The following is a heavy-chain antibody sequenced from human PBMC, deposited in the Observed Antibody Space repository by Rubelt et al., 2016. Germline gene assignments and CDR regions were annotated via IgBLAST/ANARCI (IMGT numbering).Heavy chain of an antibody. J-gene: IGHJ4*02. CDR2: IYSGGST. Sequence: EVQLVESGGGLVQPGGSLRLSCAASGFTVSSNYMSWVRQAPGKGLEWVSVIYSGGSTYYADSVKGRFTISRDNSKNTLYLQMNSLRAEETAVYYCARDRGYDYFWGSIDYWGQGTLVTVSS. D-gene: IGHD5-12*01. CDR1: GFTVSSNY. CDR3: ARDRGYDYFWGSIDY. V-gene: IGHV3-66*01.